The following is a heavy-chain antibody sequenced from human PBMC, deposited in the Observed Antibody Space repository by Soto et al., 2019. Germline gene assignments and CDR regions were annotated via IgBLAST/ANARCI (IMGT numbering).Heavy chain of an antibody. J-gene: IGHJ4*02. CDR1: GYTFTSYY. V-gene: IGHV1-46*01. CDR2: INPSGGST. Sequence: ASVKVSCKASGYTFTSYYMHWVRQAPGQVLEWMGIINPSGGSTSYAQKFQGRVTMTRDTSTSTVYMELSSLRSEDTAVYYCARDADYYDSSGLFGIYDYWGQGTLVTVSS. CDR3: ARDADYYDSSGLFGIYDY. D-gene: IGHD3-22*01.